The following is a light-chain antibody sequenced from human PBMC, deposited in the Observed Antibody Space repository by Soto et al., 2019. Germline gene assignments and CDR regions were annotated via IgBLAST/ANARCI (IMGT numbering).Light chain of an antibody. V-gene: IGKV3-20*01. CDR3: QQFGRSWT. J-gene: IGKJ1*01. Sequence: EMVLTQSPGTLSLSPGERATLSCRASQSVSSTYLAWYQQKPGQAPRLLIYDTSSRATGIPDRFSGSGSGTDFTLTISRLEPEDFAVYYCQQFGRSWTFGQGTKVEIK. CDR2: DTS. CDR1: QSVSSTY.